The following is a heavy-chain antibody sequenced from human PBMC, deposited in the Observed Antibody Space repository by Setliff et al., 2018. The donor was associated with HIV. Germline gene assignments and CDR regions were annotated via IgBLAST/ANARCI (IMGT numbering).Heavy chain of an antibody. D-gene: IGHD3-9*01. CDR3: ARDVAEDLAINPPSFDYYFDY. CDR2: INPGSGAT. Sequence: ASVKVSCKTSGYQFTDYFIHWVRQAPGQGLEWIGRINPGSGATNYPQKFQGRVTITRDSSITTVYMDLTSLRSDDTAVYYCARDVAEDLAINPPSFDYYFDYWGQGTPVTVSS. V-gene: IGHV1-2*06. J-gene: IGHJ4*02. CDR1: GYQFTDYF.